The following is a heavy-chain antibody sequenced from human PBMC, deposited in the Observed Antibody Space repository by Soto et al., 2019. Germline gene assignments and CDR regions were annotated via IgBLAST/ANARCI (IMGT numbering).Heavy chain of an antibody. Sequence: VESGGGVVQPGTSLRLSCVGSGFTFRSYVIHWVRQAPGKGLEWVALTSYDGTNNYYGDSVKGRFTISRDNSKNTVDLQMDSLRLEDTSLYYCARWGTTGGLDVWGPGTLVSVSS. CDR1: GFTFRSYV. CDR3: ARWGTTGGLDV. V-gene: IGHV3-30*19. D-gene: IGHD3-16*01. J-gene: IGHJ4*02. CDR2: TSYDGTNN.